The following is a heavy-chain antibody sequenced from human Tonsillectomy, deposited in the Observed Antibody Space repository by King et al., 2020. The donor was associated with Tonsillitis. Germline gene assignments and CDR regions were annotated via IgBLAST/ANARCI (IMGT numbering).Heavy chain of an antibody. Sequence: VQLVESGGGWVQPGGSLRLSCAASGFTFSSYAISWVRQDPGKGLEWVSTISASGGSAYYADSVQGRFTISRDNSKYTLYLQMNSLRVEDTAVYYCAKGRSSGYNAFDIWGQGTMVTVSS. J-gene: IGHJ3*02. V-gene: IGHV3-23*04. D-gene: IGHD3-3*01. CDR2: ISASGGSA. CDR3: AKGRSSGYNAFDI. CDR1: GFTFSSYA.